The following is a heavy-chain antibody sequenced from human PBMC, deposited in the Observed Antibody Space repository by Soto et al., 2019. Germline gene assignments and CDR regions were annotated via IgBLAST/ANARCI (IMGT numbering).Heavy chain of an antibody. V-gene: IGHV3-30-3*01. Sequence: QVQLVASGVGVVQPGRSLRLSCAASGFTFSSYAMHWVRQAPGKGLEWVAVISYDGGNKYYADSVKGRFTISRDNSKNTMYLQMNSLRAEDTAVYYCASAVVRDITRPWSLVDSWGQGTLVTVSS. CDR3: ASAVVRDITRPWSLVDS. D-gene: IGHD1-20*01. CDR1: GFTFSSYA. J-gene: IGHJ4*02. CDR2: ISYDGGNK.